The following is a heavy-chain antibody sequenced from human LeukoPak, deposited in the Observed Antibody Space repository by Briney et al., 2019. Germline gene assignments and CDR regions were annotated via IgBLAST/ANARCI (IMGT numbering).Heavy chain of an antibody. D-gene: IGHD3-9*01. V-gene: IGHV3-21*01. CDR1: GFTFSSYS. Sequence: GGSLRLSCAASGFTFSSYSMNWVRQAPGKGLEWVSSISSSSSYIYYADSVKGRFTISRDNAKNSLYLQMNSLRAEDTAVYYCARDKGYYDILTGGFDYWGQGTLVTVSS. CDR3: ARDKGYYDILTGGFDY. CDR2: ISSSSSYI. J-gene: IGHJ4*02.